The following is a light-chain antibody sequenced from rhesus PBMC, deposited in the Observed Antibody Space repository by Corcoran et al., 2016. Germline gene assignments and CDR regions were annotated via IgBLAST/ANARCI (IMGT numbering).Light chain of an antibody. J-gene: IGLJ1*01. Sequence: QAALTQPRSVSGSPGQSVTISCTGTSSDIGGYNYVSWYQQHPGTAPKLMIYEVSKRPSGVSDRFSGSKSGNPASLTISGLQAEDEADYYCSSYAGRNTFIFGAGTRLTVL. CDR3: SSYAGRNTFI. V-gene: IGLV2-32*02. CDR1: SSDIGGYNY. CDR2: EVS.